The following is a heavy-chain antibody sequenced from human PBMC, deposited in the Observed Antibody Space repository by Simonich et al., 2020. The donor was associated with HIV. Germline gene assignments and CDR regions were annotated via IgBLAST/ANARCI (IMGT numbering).Heavy chain of an antibody. CDR1: GFTFDDYA. V-gene: IGHV3-9*01. CDR2: ISWNSCSI. D-gene: IGHD3-10*01. Sequence: EVQLVESGGGLVQPGRSLRLSCAASGFTFDDYAMHWVRQAPGEGLRWVSGISWNSCSIGYADSVKGRFTISRDNAKNSLYLQMNSLRAEDTALYYCAKDKGAYYGSGSPVYWGQGTLVTVSS. CDR3: AKDKGAYYGSGSPVY. J-gene: IGHJ4*02.